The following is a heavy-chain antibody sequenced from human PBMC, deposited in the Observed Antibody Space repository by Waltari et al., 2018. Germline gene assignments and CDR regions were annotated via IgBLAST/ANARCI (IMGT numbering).Heavy chain of an antibody. CDR1: GFPFSAFY. J-gene: IGHJ6*02. CDR2: IKADGSGA. CDR3: ANHRPGGYGMAV. Sequence: EGQLVESGGGLVQPGGSLRLSCAASGFPFSAFYMHWVRQAPGKGLVWVSRIKADGSGATYADSVRGRFTISRDNTKSTLYLQMNSLRVDDTAVYYCANHRPGGYGMAVWGQGTTVTVSS. D-gene: IGHD2-15*01. V-gene: IGHV3-74*01.